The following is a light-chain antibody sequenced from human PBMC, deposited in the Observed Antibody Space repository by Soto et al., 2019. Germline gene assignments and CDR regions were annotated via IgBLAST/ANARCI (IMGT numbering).Light chain of an antibody. Sequence: EIVLTQSPGTLSLSPGERATLSCRASQSVSSYLAWYQQKPGQAPRLLIYDASTRATGISARFSGSGSGTDFTLTISSLEPEDFAVYYCQQRSKWTVTFGQGTKVDIK. V-gene: IGKV3-11*01. CDR3: QQRSKWTVT. CDR1: QSVSSY. J-gene: IGKJ1*01. CDR2: DAS.